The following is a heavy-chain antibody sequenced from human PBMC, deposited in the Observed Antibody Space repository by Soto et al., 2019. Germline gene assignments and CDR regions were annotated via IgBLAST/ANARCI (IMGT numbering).Heavy chain of an antibody. Sequence: SETLSLTCAVYCGSLSGYYWSWIRQPPGKALEWIGEINYSGNTNYNPSLKSRVTISVDTSKNQLFLNLTSVTAADTAMYYCARHHVRGRTIAGAAEFWGQGTLVTVSS. CDR1: CGSLSGYY. D-gene: IGHD1-26*01. CDR2: INYSGNT. CDR3: ARHHVRGRTIAGAAEF. V-gene: IGHV4-34*01. J-gene: IGHJ4*02.